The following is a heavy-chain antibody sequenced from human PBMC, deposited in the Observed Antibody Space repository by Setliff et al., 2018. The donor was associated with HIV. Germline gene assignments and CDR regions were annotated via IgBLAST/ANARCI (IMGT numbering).Heavy chain of an antibody. J-gene: IGHJ5*02. CDR1: GGSFSGYY. CDR2: INHSGST. CDR3: ARQGQWLVSNWFDP. Sequence: SETLSLTCAVYGGSFSGYYWSWIRQPPGKGLEWIGEINHSGSTNYNPSLKSRVTISVDTSKNQFSLKLSSMTAADTAVYYCARQGQWLVSNWFDPWGQGTLVTVSS. D-gene: IGHD6-19*01. V-gene: IGHV4-34*01.